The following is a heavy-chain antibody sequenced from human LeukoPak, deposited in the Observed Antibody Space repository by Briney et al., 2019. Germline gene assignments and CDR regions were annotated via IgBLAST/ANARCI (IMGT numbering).Heavy chain of an antibody. CDR1: GFTVSSDY. V-gene: IGHV3-53*01. CDR2: IYSGGST. CDR3: ARRYYYDSSGYSP. D-gene: IGHD3-22*01. J-gene: IGHJ5*02. Sequence: GGSLRLSCAASGFTVSSDYMSWVRQAPGKGLEWVSVIYSGGSTYYADSVKGRFTISRDNSKNTPYLQMNSLRAEDTAVYYCARRYYYDSSGYSPWGQGTLVTVSS.